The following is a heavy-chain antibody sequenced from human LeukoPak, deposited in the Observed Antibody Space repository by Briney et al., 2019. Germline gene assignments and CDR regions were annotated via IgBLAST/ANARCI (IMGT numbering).Heavy chain of an antibody. CDR2: IYTSGST. Sequence: SETLSLTCTVSGGPISSYYWSWIRQPAGKGLEWIGRIYTSGSTNYNPSLKSRVTMSVDTSKNQFSLKLSSVTAADTAVYYCARDRIAAAGTSWFDPWGQGTLVTVSS. CDR3: ARDRIAAAGTSWFDP. D-gene: IGHD6-13*01. V-gene: IGHV4-4*07. J-gene: IGHJ5*02. CDR1: GGPISSYY.